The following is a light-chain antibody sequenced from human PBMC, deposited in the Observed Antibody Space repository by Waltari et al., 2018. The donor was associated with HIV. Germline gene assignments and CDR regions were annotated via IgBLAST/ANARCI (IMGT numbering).Light chain of an antibody. J-gene: IGLJ2*01. Sequence: SYVLTQPPSVSVAPGKTATITCGGNNIEATSVHWYQQKPGQAPVLVIYYDSDRPSGIPERVSGSTSGNTATLTISTVEAGDEAAYYCQVWDSSSDQVVFGGGTTLTVL. V-gene: IGLV3-21*04. CDR2: YDS. CDR1: NIEATS. CDR3: QVWDSSSDQVV.